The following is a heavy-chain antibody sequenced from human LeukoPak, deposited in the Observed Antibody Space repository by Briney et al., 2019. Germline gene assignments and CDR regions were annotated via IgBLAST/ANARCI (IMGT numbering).Heavy chain of an antibody. J-gene: IGHJ5*02. D-gene: IGHD2-15*01. CDR2: ISWNSGSI. Sequence: PGRSLRLSCAASGFTFDDYAMHWVRQAPGEGLEWVSGISWNSGSIGYADSVKGRFTISRDNAKNSLYLQMSSLRAEDTAVYYCARIQRSFLGYCSGGSCATDPWGQGTLVTVSS. CDR3: ARIQRSFLGYCSGGSCATDP. CDR1: GFTFDDYA. V-gene: IGHV3-9*01.